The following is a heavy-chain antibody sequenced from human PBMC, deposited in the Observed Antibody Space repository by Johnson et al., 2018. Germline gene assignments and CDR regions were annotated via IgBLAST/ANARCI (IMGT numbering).Heavy chain of an antibody. CDR2: ISNEGATK. D-gene: IGHD3-3*01. J-gene: IGHJ3*02. V-gene: IGHV3-30-3*01. CDR3: VRGRSQLEKDAFDM. Sequence: QVQLVQSGGGVVQPGGSLRLPCVASGFTFSRHAMYWVRQAPGKGLEWVAGISNEGATKYYSDSVKGRLTISRDNSKNSLYLEMNSLRLEDTRMFYCVRGRSQLEKDAFDMWGQGVMATVSS. CDR1: GFTFSRHA.